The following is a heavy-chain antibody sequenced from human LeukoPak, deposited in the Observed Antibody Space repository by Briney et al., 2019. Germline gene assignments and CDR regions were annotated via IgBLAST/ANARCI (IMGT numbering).Heavy chain of an antibody. CDR3: AKDFGAARPYYFDC. CDR2: ISGSGGTT. V-gene: IGHV3-23*01. Sequence: PGGSLRLSCAASGFTFSSYAMSWVRQAPGTGLEWVSAISGSGGTTYYSDSVKGRFTISRDSSKNTLYLQMNSLRAEDTAVYYCAKDFGAARPYYFDCWGQGTLVTVSS. D-gene: IGHD6-6*01. J-gene: IGHJ4*02. CDR1: GFTFSSYA.